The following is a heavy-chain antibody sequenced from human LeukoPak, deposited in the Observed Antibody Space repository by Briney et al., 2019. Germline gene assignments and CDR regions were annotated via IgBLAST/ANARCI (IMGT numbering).Heavy chain of an antibody. CDR2: ISGSGGST. CDR3: AKTTAGYSSGRYPGWPVDY. J-gene: IGHJ4*02. V-gene: IGHV3-23*01. Sequence: GGSLRLSCAASGFTFSSYAMSWVRQAPGKGLEWVSAISGSGGSTYYADSVKGRFTISRDNSKNTVYLQMNSLRAEDTAVYYCAKTTAGYSSGRYPGWPVDYWGQGTLVTVSS. D-gene: IGHD6-19*01. CDR1: GFTFSSYA.